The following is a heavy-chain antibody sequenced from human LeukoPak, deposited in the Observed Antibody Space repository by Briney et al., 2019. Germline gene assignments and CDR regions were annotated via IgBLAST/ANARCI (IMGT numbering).Heavy chain of an antibody. CDR3: ARTRDGYNFGPFDC. V-gene: IGHV3-21*01. J-gene: IGHJ4*02. CDR2: IRSNSSHT. CDR1: GFTFSSYR. D-gene: IGHD5-24*01. Sequence: GGSLRLSCAASGFTFSSYRMNWVRQAPWKGQEWVSLIRSNSSHTYNADSVKGRFTISRDNAKNSLYLEMNSLRVEDTAVYYCARTRDGYNFGPFDCWGQGTLVTVSS.